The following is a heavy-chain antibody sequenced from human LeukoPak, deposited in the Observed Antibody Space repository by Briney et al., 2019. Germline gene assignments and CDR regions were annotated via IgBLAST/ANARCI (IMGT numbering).Heavy chain of an antibody. V-gene: IGHV1-2*02. CDR2: INPNSGGT. CDR1: GYTFTSYG. J-gene: IGHJ6*03. D-gene: IGHD3-3*01. Sequence: ASVKVSCKASGYTFTSYGISWVRQAPGQGLEWMGWINPNSGGTNYAQKFQGRVTMTRDTSISTAYMELSRLRSDDTAVYYCARDGVASYYYYYMDVWGKGTTVTVSS. CDR3: ARDGVASYYYYYMDV.